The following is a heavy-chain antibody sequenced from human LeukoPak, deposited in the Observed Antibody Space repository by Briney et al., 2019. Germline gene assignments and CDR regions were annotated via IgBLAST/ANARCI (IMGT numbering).Heavy chain of an antibody. CDR3: ARGSQSLGYCSGGSCRAKIFDY. D-gene: IGHD2-15*01. CDR2: INHSGST. Sequence: SESLSPTCAVYGGSFSGYYWSWIRPPPGKGLEWIGEINHSGSTNYNPSLKSRVTISVDTSKNQFSLKLSSVTAADTAVYYCARGSQSLGYCSGGSCRAKIFDYWGQGTLVTVSS. J-gene: IGHJ4*02. CDR1: GGSFSGYY. V-gene: IGHV4-34*01.